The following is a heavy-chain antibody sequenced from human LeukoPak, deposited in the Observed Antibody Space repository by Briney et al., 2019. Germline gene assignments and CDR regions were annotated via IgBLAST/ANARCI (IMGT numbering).Heavy chain of an antibody. CDR1: GFTFSSYT. V-gene: IGHV3-23*01. Sequence: GGSLRLSCAASGFTFSSYTMNWVRQAPGKGLEWVSAISGSGVGTYYADSVKGRFTISRDNSWNTLYLQMNSLRAEDTAVYYCAKHLTSVTTNFEYWGQGTLVTISS. J-gene: IGHJ4*02. D-gene: IGHD4-17*01. CDR3: AKHLTSVTTNFEY. CDR2: ISGSGVGT.